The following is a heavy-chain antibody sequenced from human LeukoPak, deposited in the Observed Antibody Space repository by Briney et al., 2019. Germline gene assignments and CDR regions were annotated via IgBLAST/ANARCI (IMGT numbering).Heavy chain of an antibody. CDR1: GGSFSGYY. Sequence: PSETLSLTCAVYGGSFSGYYWSWIRQPPGKGLEWIGYIYYSGSTNYNPSLKSRVTISVDTSKNQFSLKLSSVTAADTAVYYCARDRSGWYFDAFDIWGQGTMVTVSS. J-gene: IGHJ3*02. CDR2: IYYSGST. V-gene: IGHV4-59*01. D-gene: IGHD6-19*01. CDR3: ARDRSGWYFDAFDI.